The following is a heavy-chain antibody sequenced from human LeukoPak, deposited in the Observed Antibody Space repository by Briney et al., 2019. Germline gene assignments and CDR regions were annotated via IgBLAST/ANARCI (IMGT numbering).Heavy chain of an antibody. CDR3: AKGRYDSSGYYLDF. V-gene: IGHV3-23*01. CDR1: KFIFSSYA. J-gene: IGHJ4*02. D-gene: IGHD3-22*01. Sequence: PGGSLRLSCAAPKFIFSSYAMSWVRQAPGKGLEWVSGISGSGRSTYYADSVKGRFTISRDNSNNTLYLQMNSLRAEDTAVYYCAKGRYDSSGYYLDFWGQGTLVTVSS. CDR2: ISGSGRST.